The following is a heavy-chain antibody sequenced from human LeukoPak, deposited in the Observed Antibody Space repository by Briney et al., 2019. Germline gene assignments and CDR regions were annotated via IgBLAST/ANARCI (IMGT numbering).Heavy chain of an antibody. CDR1: GGSISSYY. V-gene: IGHV4-59*01. CDR2: IYYSGST. D-gene: IGHD6-19*01. Sequence: SETLSLTCTVPGGSISSYYWSWIRQTPGKGLEWIGYIYYSGSTNYNPSLNSRVTISVDTSKNQFSLKLSSVTAADTAVYYCARAAVAGRYDYWGQGTLVTVSS. J-gene: IGHJ4*02. CDR3: ARAAVAGRYDY.